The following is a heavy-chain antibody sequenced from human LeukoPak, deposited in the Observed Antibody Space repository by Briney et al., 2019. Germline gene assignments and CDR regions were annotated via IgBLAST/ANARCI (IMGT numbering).Heavy chain of an antibody. Sequence: SVKVSCKASGGTFNSYAISWVRQAPGQGLEWMGGIIPIFGTANYAQKFQGRVTITADESTSTAYMELSSLRSEDTAVYYYARGPTMVRGVILYYFDYWGQGTLVTVSS. CDR2: IIPIFGTA. CDR1: GGTFNSYA. CDR3: ARGPTMVRGVILYYFDY. D-gene: IGHD3-10*01. J-gene: IGHJ4*02. V-gene: IGHV1-69*01.